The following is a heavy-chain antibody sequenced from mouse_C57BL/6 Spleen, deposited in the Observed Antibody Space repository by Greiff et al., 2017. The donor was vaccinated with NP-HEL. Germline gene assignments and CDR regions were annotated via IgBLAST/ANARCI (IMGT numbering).Heavy chain of an antibody. V-gene: IGHV1-50*01. D-gene: IGHD2-14*01. CDR2: IDPSDSYT. J-gene: IGHJ3*01. CDR1: GYTFTSYW. CDR3: ARSGVRRGLAY. Sequence: QVQLQQSGAELVKPGASVKLSCKASGYTFTSYWMQWVKQRPGQGLEWIGEIDPSDSYTNYNQKFKGKATLTVDTSSSTAYMQLSSLTSEDSAVYYCARSGVRRGLAYWGQGTLVTVSA.